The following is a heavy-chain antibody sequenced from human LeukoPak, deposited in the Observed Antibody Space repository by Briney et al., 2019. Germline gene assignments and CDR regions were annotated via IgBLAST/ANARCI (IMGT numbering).Heavy chain of an antibody. CDR3: VRDWEWKAARNLFDP. J-gene: IGHJ5*02. CDR1: GYTFINYG. V-gene: IGHV1-18*01. Sequence: ASVKVSCKASGYTFINYGISWVRQARGQGLAWMGWTSGDNVNTYYAQKFLGRVIMTTDISTTTAYMELRSLRPDDTAVYYCVRDWEWKAARNLFDPWGQGTRVTVSS. CDR2: TSGDNVNT. D-gene: IGHD6-6*01.